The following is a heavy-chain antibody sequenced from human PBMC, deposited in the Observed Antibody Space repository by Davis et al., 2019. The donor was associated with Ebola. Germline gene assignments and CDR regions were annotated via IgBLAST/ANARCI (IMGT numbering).Heavy chain of an antibody. V-gene: IGHV4-34*01. J-gene: IGHJ3*02. CDR1: GGPFNGYY. CDR3: AFVGVDTKGDGVDI. CDR2: IDHKGTT. Sequence: SETLSLTCAVYGGPFNGYYWSWIRQPPGKGLEWIAEIDHKGTTNYNSSLKRRVTISVDMSQNQFSLKWISVTDADTAGYYCAFVGVDTKGDGVDIWGQGTRVNVSS. D-gene: IGHD3-3*01.